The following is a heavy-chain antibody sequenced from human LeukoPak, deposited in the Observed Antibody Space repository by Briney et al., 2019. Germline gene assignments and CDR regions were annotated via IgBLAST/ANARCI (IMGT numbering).Heavy chain of an antibody. CDR2: IYYSGST. V-gene: IGHV4-61*01. CDR3: ARSPLQYGDYMDY. Sequence: SETLSLTCIVSGDSISNSNLYWSWIRQPPGKGLEWIGYIYYSGSTNYNPSLKSRVTISVDTSKNQFSLKLSSVTAADTAVYYCARSPLQYGDYMDYWGQGTLVTVSS. D-gene: IGHD4-17*01. CDR1: GDSISNSNLY. J-gene: IGHJ4*02.